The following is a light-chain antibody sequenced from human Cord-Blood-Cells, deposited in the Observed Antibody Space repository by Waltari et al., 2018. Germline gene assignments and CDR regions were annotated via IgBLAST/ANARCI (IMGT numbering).Light chain of an antibody. J-gene: IGKJ5*01. CDR2: GAT. Sequence: ELVLTQTPGTLSLSPGERATLSCRARQSVSSSFLAWYQHKPGQAPKLLIYGATSRATGIPGWFSGSGSRTDFTLTISRLEPEDFAVYYYQQYGSSPITFGQGTRLEIK. CDR3: QQYGSSPIT. CDR1: QSVSSSF. V-gene: IGKV3-20*01.